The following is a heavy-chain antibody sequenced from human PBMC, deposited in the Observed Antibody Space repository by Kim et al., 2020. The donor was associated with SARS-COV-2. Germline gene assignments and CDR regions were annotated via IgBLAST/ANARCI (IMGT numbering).Heavy chain of an antibody. D-gene: IGHD3-10*01. J-gene: IGHJ3*02. V-gene: IGHV1-69*06. Sequence: SVKVSCKASGGTFSSYAISWVRQAPGQGLEWMGGIIPIFGTANYAQKFQGRVTITADKSTSTAYMELSSLRSEDTAVYYCAREHHYSRRADAFDIWGQGTMVTVSS. CDR2: IIPIFGTA. CDR3: AREHHYSRRADAFDI. CDR1: GGTFSSYA.